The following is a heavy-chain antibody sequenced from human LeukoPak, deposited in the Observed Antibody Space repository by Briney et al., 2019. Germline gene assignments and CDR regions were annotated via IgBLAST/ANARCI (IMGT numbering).Heavy chain of an antibody. V-gene: IGHV1-2*02. CDR1: GYTFTGCF. D-gene: IGHD5-18*01. Sequence: ASVKVSCKASGYTFTGCFIHYVRQAPGQGLEWMGWIDPNSDNIRYSETFKDRVTMTRDTSTNTAYMELSWLRSDDTAVYFCARSAYNYGYVYFDHWGQGTLVIVSS. J-gene: IGHJ4*02. CDR2: IDPNSDNI. CDR3: ARSAYNYGYVYFDH.